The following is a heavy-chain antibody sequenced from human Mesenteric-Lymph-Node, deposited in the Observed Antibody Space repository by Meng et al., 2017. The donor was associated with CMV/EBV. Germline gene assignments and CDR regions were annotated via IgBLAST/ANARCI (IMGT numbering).Heavy chain of an antibody. CDR1: GGSISGSNW. Sequence: CAVSGGSISGSNWWSWVRQPPGKGLVWIGEIYHSGNINYNPSLKSRVTISVDKSKNQFSLKLISVTAADTAVYYCARVDLVSGTYFDYWGQGTLVTVSS. CDR2: IYHSGNI. J-gene: IGHJ4*02. CDR3: ARVDLVSGTYFDY. V-gene: IGHV4-4*02. D-gene: IGHD3-10*01.